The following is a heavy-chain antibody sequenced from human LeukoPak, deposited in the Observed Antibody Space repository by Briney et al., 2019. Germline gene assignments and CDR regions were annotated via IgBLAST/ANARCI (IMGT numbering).Heavy chain of an antibody. CDR2: IYSGGST. CDR3: YHSGYSSGWPFDY. J-gene: IGHJ4*02. Sequence: GGSLRLSCAASGFTFSNYWMSWVRQAPGKGLEWVSVIYSGGSTYYADSVKGRFTISRDNSKNTLYLQMNSLRAEDTAVYYCYHSGYSSGWPFDYWGQGTLVTVSS. V-gene: IGHV3-66*01. CDR1: GFTFSNYW. D-gene: IGHD6-19*01.